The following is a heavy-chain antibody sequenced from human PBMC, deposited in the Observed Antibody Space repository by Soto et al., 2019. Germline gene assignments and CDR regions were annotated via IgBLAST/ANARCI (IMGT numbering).Heavy chain of an antibody. CDR3: AKGRDWSGSGTQV. V-gene: IGHV3-30*18. D-gene: IGHD3-3*01. Sequence: AGSLSLSCTASGVTFSSYGMPWVRQAPGKGLEWVAVISYDGSNKYYADSVKGRFTISRDNSKNTLYLEMNSLRAEDTGVYYCAKGRDWSGSGTQVSGPGTTVTV. CDR1: GVTFSSYG. CDR2: ISYDGSNK. J-gene: IGHJ6*01.